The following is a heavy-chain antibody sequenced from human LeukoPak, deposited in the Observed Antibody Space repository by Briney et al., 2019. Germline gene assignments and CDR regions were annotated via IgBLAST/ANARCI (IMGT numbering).Heavy chain of an antibody. D-gene: IGHD3-10*01. CDR2: IYYSGST. CDR3: ARYASYYYGSGTEGANWFDP. J-gene: IGHJ5*02. CDR1: GGSISSGDYY. V-gene: IGHV4-30-4*02. Sequence: SETLSLTCTVSGGSISSGDYYWSWIRHPPGKGLEWIGYIYYSGSTYYNPSLKSRVTISVDTSKNQFSLKLSSVTAADTAVYYCARYASYYYGSGTEGANWFDPWGQGTLVTVSS.